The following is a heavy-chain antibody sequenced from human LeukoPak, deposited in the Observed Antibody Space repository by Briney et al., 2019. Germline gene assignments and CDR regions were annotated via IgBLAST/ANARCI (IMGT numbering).Heavy chain of an antibody. CDR2: IYYSGST. D-gene: IGHD3-3*01. V-gene: IGHV4-59*01. CDR3: ARGGVSIFGVVLAYYFDY. Sequence: SETLSLTCTVSGGSISSYYWSWIRQPAGKGLEWIGYIYYSGSTYYNPSLKSRVTISVDTSKNQFSLKLSSVTAADTAVYYCARGGVSIFGVVLAYYFDYWGQGTLVTVSS. CDR1: GGSISSYY. J-gene: IGHJ4*02.